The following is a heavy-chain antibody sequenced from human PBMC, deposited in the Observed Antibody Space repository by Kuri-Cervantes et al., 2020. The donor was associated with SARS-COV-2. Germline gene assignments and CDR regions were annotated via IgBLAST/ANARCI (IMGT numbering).Heavy chain of an antibody. Sequence: SETPSLTCTVSGGSISSSSYYWGWIRQPPGKGLEWIGRIYTSGSTNYNPSLKSRVTMSVDTSKNQFSLKLSSVTAADTAVYYCARDADSSGSLDYWGQGTLVTVSS. D-gene: IGHD3-22*01. CDR1: GGSISSSSYY. CDR3: ARDADSSGSLDY. CDR2: IYTSGST. V-gene: IGHV4-39*07. J-gene: IGHJ4*02.